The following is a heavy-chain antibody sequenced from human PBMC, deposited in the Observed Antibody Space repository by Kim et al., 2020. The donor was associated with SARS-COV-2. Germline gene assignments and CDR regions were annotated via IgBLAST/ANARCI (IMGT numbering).Heavy chain of an antibody. V-gene: IGHV4-34*01. CDR1: GGSFSGYY. CDR2: INHSGST. D-gene: IGHD3-10*01. J-gene: IGHJ4*02. CDR3: ARGLRSITMVRGAPLYYFDY. Sequence: SETLSLTCAVYGGSFSGYYWSWIRQPPGKGLEWIGEINHSGSTNYNPSLKSRVTISVDTSKNQFSLKLSSVTAADTAVYYCARGLRSITMVRGAPLYYFDYWGQGTLVTVSS.